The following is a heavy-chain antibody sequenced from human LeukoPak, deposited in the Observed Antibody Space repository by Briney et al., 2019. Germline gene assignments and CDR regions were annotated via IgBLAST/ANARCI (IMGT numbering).Heavy chain of an antibody. CDR2: IYHTGST. J-gene: IGHJ5*02. CDR3: ARGSPRGWFDP. CDR1: GGSVRNGNFY. V-gene: IGHV4-61*01. D-gene: IGHD3-10*01. Sequence: SETLSLTCTVSGGSVRNGNFYWNWIRQPPGKELEWLGYIYHTGSTNYNPSLKSRVTISVDTSKNQFSLKLSSVTAADTAVYYCARGSPRGWFDPWGQGTLVTVSS.